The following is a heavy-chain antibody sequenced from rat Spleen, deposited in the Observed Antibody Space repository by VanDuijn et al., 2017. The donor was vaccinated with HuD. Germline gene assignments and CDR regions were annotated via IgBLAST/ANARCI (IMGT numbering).Heavy chain of an antibody. CDR3: TTAGRWQPGNY. V-gene: IGHV5-27*01. D-gene: IGHD1-11*01. J-gene: IGHJ2*01. CDR2: ISPSGGST. Sequence: EVRLVESGGGLVRPGRSLKLSCAASGFTFSDYNMAWVRQAPTKGLEWVASISPSGGSTYYRDSVKGRFTVSRDNAKSTLYLQMDSLRSEDTATYYCTTAGRWQPGNYWGQGVMVTVSS. CDR1: GFTFSDYN.